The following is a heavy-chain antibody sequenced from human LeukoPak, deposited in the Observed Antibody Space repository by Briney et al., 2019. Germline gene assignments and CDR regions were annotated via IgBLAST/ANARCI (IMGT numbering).Heavy chain of an antibody. CDR1: GGSVRITTYY. CDR2: IYYSVST. Sequence: SETLSLTCTVSGGSVRITTYYWGWIRQPPGKGLEWIGSIYYSVSTYYNPSLKSRLTMSVDTSKNQFSLKLSSVTAADTAVYYCAGPPVEVTLDGFDIWGQGTMVTVSS. CDR3: AGPPVEVTLDGFDI. D-gene: IGHD1-26*01. V-gene: IGHV4-39*01. J-gene: IGHJ3*02.